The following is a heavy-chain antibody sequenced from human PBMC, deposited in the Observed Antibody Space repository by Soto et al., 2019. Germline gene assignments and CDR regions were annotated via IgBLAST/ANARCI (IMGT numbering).Heavy chain of an antibody. D-gene: IGHD3-22*01. CDR1: GFTFSSYA. CDR3: AKPLNPYDSSGYLN. Sequence: GGSLRLSCAASGFTFSSYAMSWVRQAPGKGLEWVSAISGSGGSTYYADSVKGRFTISRDNSKNTLYLQMNSLRAEDTAVYYCAKPLNPYDSSGYLNWGQGXLVTVSS. V-gene: IGHV3-23*01. CDR2: ISGSGGST. J-gene: IGHJ4*02.